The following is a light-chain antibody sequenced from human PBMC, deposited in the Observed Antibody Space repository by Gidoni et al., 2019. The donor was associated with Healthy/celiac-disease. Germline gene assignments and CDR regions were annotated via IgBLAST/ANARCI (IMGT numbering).Light chain of an antibody. CDR2: KAS. Sequence: DIQMTQSPSTLSASVGDRVTITCRASQSISSWLAWYQQKPGKASKLLIYKASSLESGVPSRFSGSGSGTEFTLTISSLQPDDFATYYCQQYNSYLITFGQGTRLE. CDR1: QSISSW. J-gene: IGKJ5*01. V-gene: IGKV1-5*03. CDR3: QQYNSYLIT.